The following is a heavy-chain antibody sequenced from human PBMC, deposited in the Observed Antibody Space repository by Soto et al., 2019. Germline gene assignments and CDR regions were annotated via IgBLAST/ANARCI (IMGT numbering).Heavy chain of an antibody. J-gene: IGHJ6*02. Sequence: QVQLVQSGAEVKKPGSSVKVSCKASGGTFSSYAISWVRQAPGQGLEWMGGIIPIFGTANYAQKFQGRVTITADESTSTAYMELSSRRSEDTAVYYCASETPPAVVVPAAATPYGMDVWGQGTTVTVSS. CDR1: GGTFSSYA. CDR2: IIPIFGTA. D-gene: IGHD2-2*01. V-gene: IGHV1-69*12. CDR3: ASETPPAVVVPAAATPYGMDV.